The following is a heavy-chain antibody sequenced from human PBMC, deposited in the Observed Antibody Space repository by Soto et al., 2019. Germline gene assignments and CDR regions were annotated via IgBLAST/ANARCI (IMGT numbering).Heavy chain of an antibody. CDR1: GYTFTNYD. D-gene: IGHD5-12*01. V-gene: IGHV1-18*01. J-gene: IGHJ4*02. CDR2: ISGYNGNT. CDR3: TRGGGGYEDY. Sequence: ASVKVSCKASGYTFTNYDISWVRQAPGQGLEWMGWISGYNGNTGYAQNFQGRVTMTTDTSTSTAHMELRSLTSDDTAVYYCTRGGGGYEDYWGQGTLVTVSS.